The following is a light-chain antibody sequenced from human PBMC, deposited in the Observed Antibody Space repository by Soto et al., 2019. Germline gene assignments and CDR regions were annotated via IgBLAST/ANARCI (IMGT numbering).Light chain of an antibody. J-gene: IGLJ1*01. CDR3: QAWDSSTANYV. Sequence: SYELTQPPSVSVSPGQTASITCSGDKLGDKYACWYQQKPGQSPVLDIYQDSKRPSGIPERFSGSNSGNTATLTISGTQAMDEADYYCQAWDSSTANYVFGTGTKLTVL. CDR2: QDS. V-gene: IGLV3-1*01. CDR1: KLGDKY.